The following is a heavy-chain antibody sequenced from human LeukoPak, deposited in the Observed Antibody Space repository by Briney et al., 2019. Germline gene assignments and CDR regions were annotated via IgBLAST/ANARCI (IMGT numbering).Heavy chain of an antibody. CDR3: AREYYYDSSGYYLRSAGAFDI. D-gene: IGHD3-22*01. CDR2: IKQDGREK. CDR1: GFTFSSYW. V-gene: IGHV3-7*01. J-gene: IGHJ3*02. Sequence: QPGGSLRLSCAASGFTFSSYWMSWVRQAPGKGLEWVANIKQDGREKYYVDSVKGRFTISRDNARNSLYLQMNSLRAEDTAVYYCAREYYYDSSGYYLRSAGAFDIWGQGTMVTVSS.